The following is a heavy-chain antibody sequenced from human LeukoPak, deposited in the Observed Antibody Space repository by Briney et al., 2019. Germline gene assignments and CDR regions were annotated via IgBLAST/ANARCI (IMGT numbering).Heavy chain of an antibody. CDR2: IIPIFGTA. Sequence: SVKVSCKASGGTFSSYAISWVRQAPGQGLEWMGGIIPIFGTANYAQKFQGRVTITADEPTSTAYMELSSLRSEDMAVYYCAGGGHYYGSGSYYDYWGQGTLVTVSS. J-gene: IGHJ4*02. CDR1: GGTFSSYA. D-gene: IGHD3-10*01. CDR3: AGGGHYYGSGSYYDY. V-gene: IGHV1-69*01.